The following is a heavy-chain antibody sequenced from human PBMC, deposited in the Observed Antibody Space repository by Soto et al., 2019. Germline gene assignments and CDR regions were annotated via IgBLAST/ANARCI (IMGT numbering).Heavy chain of an antibody. J-gene: IGHJ4*02. CDR3: ARGIYSSGWYPFDY. D-gene: IGHD6-19*01. CDR2: IYYSGST. Sequence: SETLSLTCTVSGGSISSYYWSWIRQPPGKGLEWIGYIYYSGSTNYNPSLKSRVTISVDTSKNQFSLKLSSVTAADTAVYYCARGIYSSGWYPFDYWGQGTLVTVSS. V-gene: IGHV4-59*08. CDR1: GGSISSYY.